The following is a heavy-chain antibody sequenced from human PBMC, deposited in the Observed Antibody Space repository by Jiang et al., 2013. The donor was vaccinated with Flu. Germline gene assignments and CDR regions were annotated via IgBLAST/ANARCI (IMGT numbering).Heavy chain of an antibody. D-gene: IGHD3-10*01. CDR1: GYTFNNYV. V-gene: IGHV1-3*01. CDR2: IYGGSGYT. J-gene: IGHJ6*02. Sequence: GAEVKKPGASVKISCRASGYTFNNYVIHWVRQAPGQSLEWMGWIYGGSGYTKYSQKFQGRVVFTRDTSASTAYMEVKSLRSEDTAVYYCARVFEGFGEYKTYYYYGMDVWGQGTTVTVSS. CDR3: ARVFEGFGEYKTYYYYGMDV.